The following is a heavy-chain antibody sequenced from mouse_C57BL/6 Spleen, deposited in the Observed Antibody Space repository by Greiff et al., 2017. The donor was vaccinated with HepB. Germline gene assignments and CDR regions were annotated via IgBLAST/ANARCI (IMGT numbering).Heavy chain of an antibody. V-gene: IGHV1-26*01. Sequence: EVQLQQSGPELVKPGASVKISCKASGYTFTDYYMNWVKQSHGKSLEWIGDINPNNGGTSYNQKFKGKATLTVDKSSSTAYMELRSLTSEDSAVYYCARGRVYDEGYFDVWGTGTTVTVSS. CDR1: GYTFTDYY. J-gene: IGHJ1*03. CDR2: INPNNGGT. D-gene: IGHD2-12*01. CDR3: ARGRVYDEGYFDV.